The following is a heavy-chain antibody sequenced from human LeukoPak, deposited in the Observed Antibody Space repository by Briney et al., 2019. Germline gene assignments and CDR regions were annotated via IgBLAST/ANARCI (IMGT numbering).Heavy chain of an antibody. J-gene: IGHJ4*02. V-gene: IGHV4-59*01. CDR2: ISYTGST. Sequence: SETLSLTCTVSGGSTSTYYWSWIRQPPGKGLEWIGYISYTGSTNYNTSLRGRVTISVDTSKNQFSLKLSSVTAADTAVYYCARGAVLDYWGQGTLVTVSS. CDR1: GGSTSTYY. D-gene: IGHD6-19*01. CDR3: ARGAVLDY.